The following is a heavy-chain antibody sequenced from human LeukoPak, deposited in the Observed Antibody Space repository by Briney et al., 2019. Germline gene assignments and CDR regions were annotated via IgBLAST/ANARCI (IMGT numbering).Heavy chain of an antibody. D-gene: IGHD3-10*01. V-gene: IGHV1-69*06. J-gene: IGHJ6*04. Sequence: SVKVSCKASGGTFSSYAISWVRQAPGQGLEWMGGSIPIFGTANYAQKFQGRVTITADKSTSTAYMELSSLRSEDTAVYYCARAYGSGSYYHIAIYYYYGMDVWGKGTTVTVSS. CDR3: ARAYGSGSYYHIAIYYYYGMDV. CDR2: SIPIFGTA. CDR1: GGTFSSYA.